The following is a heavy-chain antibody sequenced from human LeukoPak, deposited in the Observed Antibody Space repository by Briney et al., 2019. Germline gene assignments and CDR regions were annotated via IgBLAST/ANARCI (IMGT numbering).Heavy chain of an antibody. CDR1: GGSISSGGYY. Sequence: SETLSLTCTVSGGSISSGGYYWSWIRQHPGKGLEWIGYIYYSGSTYYNPSLKSRVTISVDTSKNQFSLKLSSVTAADTAVYYCAGTMVRTYYYYYGMDVWGQGTTVTVSS. V-gene: IGHV4-31*03. CDR3: AGTMVRTYYYYYGMDV. D-gene: IGHD3-10*01. J-gene: IGHJ6*02. CDR2: IYYSGST.